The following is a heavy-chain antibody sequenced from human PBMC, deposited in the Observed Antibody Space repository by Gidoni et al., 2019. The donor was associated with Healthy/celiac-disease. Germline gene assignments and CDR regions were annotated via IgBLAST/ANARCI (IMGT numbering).Heavy chain of an antibody. CDR1: GFTFDEYA. CDR3: AKSIVVVTDYYYYGMYV. CDR2: ISGDGGST. D-gene: IGHD2-21*02. Sequence: EVQLVESGGGVVQPGGSLRLACAASGFTFDEYAMHWLRQAPGKGLEWVSLISGDGGSTYYADSVKGRFTISRDNSKNSLYLQMNSLRTEDTALYYCAKSIVVVTDYYYYGMYVWGQGTTVTVSS. J-gene: IGHJ6*02. V-gene: IGHV3-43*02.